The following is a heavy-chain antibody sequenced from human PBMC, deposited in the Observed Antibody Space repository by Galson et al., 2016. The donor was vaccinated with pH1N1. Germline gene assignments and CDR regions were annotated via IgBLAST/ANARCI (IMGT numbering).Heavy chain of an antibody. CDR3: VSGASYFRI. J-gene: IGHJ4*02. V-gene: IGHV3-7*01. D-gene: IGHD1-26*01. CDR1: GFTFSSYW. CDR2: IKPDGSEK. Sequence: SLRLSCAASGFTFSSYWMSWVRQAPGKGLEWVANIKPDGSEKYYVESVKGRFTISRDNAKRSVYLQMNSLRVEDTTVYYCVSGASYFRIWGQGTLVTVSS.